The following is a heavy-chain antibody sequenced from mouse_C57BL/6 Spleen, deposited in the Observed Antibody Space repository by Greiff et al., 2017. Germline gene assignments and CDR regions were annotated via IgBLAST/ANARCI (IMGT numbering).Heavy chain of an antibody. D-gene: IGHD2-2*01. J-gene: IGHJ3*01. CDR1: GYTFTSYW. Sequence: QVQLQQPGAELVKPGASVKLSCKASGYTFTSYWMHWVKQRPGQGLEWIGMIHPNSGSTNYNEKFKSKATLTVDKSSSTAYMQLSSLTSEDSAVXYCARTGYDGDGFAYWGQGTLVTVSA. CDR3: ARTGYDGDGFAY. V-gene: IGHV1-64*01. CDR2: IHPNSGST.